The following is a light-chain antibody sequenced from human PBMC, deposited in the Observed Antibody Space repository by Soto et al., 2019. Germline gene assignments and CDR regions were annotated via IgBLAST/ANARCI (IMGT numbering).Light chain of an antibody. V-gene: IGKV1-5*03. Sequence: DIQMTQSPSTLSASVGDRVTITCRASQSISSWLAWYQQKPGKAPKLLIYKASSLESWVPSRFSGSGSGKEFTLTINSLQPDDFATYSCQQYNSYSSWTFGQGTKVEIK. J-gene: IGKJ1*01. CDR1: QSISSW. CDR3: QQYNSYSSWT. CDR2: KAS.